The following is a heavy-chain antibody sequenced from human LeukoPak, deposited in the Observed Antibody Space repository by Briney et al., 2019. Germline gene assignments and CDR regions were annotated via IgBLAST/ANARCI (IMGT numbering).Heavy chain of an antibody. Sequence: GGSLRLSCAASGFTFSSYAIHWVRQAPGKGLEWVAVISYDGSNKYYADSVKGRFTISRDNSKNTLYLQMNSLRVEDTAVYYCATEGPQTYGDYGNAFDIWGQGTMVTVSS. CDR3: ATEGPQTYGDYGNAFDI. CDR1: GFTFSSYA. CDR2: ISYDGSNK. D-gene: IGHD4-17*01. V-gene: IGHV3-30-3*01. J-gene: IGHJ3*02.